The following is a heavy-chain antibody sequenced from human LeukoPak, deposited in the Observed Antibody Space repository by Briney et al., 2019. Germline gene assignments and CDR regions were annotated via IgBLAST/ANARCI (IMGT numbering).Heavy chain of an antibody. Sequence: GASVKVSCKASGYTFTSHDMHWVRQAPGQRLEWMGCINTDNGNTKYSQEFQGRVTITRDTSASTAYMELSSLRSEDFAMYFSTLYNHWGQGTLVTVSS. CDR1: GYTFTSHD. J-gene: IGHJ5*02. CDR3: TLYNH. D-gene: IGHD2-2*02. V-gene: IGHV1-3*03. CDR2: INTDNGNT.